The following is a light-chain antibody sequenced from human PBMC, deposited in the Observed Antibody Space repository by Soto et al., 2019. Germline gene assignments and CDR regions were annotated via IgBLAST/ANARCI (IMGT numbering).Light chain of an antibody. CDR3: QQYNNWPPEYT. CDR1: QSFSSSY. J-gene: IGKJ2*01. V-gene: IGKV3-20*01. Sequence: EIVLTQSPGTLSLSPGERATLSCRASQSFSSSYLAWYQQKPGQAPRLLIYGASNRATGSPDRFSGSGSGTDFTLTISRLEPEDFAVYYCQQYNNWPPEYTFGQGTKLEIK. CDR2: GAS.